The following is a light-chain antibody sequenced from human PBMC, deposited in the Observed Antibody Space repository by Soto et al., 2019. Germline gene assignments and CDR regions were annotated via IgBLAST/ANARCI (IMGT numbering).Light chain of an antibody. CDR1: NSDVIDYNS. V-gene: IGLV2-14*01. CDR2: EVT. CDR3: SSFTSGSTYV. J-gene: IGLJ1*01. Sequence: QSALTQPASVSGSPGQSITISCTGPNSDVIDYNSVSWYQQHPGKAPKLMIYEVTNRPSGVSDRFSGSKSGNTASLTISGLQAEDGADYFCSSFTSGSTYVFGSGTKVTVL.